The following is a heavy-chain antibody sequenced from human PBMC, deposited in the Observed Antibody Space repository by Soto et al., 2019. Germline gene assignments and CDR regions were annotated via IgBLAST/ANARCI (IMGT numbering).Heavy chain of an antibody. J-gene: IGHJ6*02. V-gene: IGHV6-1*01. CDR3: ARVDTAMVTGGDMFGMDV. CDR2: TYYRSKWYN. CDR1: GDSVSSNSAA. D-gene: IGHD5-18*01. Sequence: PSQTLSLTCAISGDSVSSNSAAWNWIRQSPSRGLEWLGRTYYRSKWYNDYAVSVKSRITINPDTSKNQFSLQLNSVTPEDTAVYYCARVDTAMVTGGDMFGMDVWGQGTTVTVSS.